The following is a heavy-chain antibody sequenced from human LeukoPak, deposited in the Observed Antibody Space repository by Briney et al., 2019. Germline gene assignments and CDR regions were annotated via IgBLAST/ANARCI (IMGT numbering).Heavy chain of an antibody. CDR2: ISGSGGST. V-gene: IGHV3-23*01. D-gene: IGHD6-13*01. CDR3: AKVGIPAGSYWAFDY. CDR1: GVTFSSYA. J-gene: IGHJ4*02. Sequence: GGSLRLSCAASGVTFSSYAMSWVRQAPGKGLEWVSAISGSGGSTYYADSVKGRFTISRDNSKNTLYLQMNSLRAEDTAVYYCAKVGIPAGSYWAFDYWGQGTLVTVSS.